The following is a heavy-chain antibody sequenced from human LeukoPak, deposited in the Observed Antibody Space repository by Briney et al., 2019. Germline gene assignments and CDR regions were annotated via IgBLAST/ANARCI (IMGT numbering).Heavy chain of an antibody. CDR3: ARGGYSGSRDYYYYMDV. V-gene: IGHV1-18*01. D-gene: IGHD1-26*01. Sequence: ASVKVSCTASGYTFTIYGINWVRQAPGQGLAWMGWISAYNSYTNYAEKVQGRVTTTTDTSTSTAYMDLRSLRSDDTAVYYCARGGYSGSRDYYYYMDVWGKGTTVTISS. CDR1: GYTFTIYG. J-gene: IGHJ6*03. CDR2: ISAYNSYT.